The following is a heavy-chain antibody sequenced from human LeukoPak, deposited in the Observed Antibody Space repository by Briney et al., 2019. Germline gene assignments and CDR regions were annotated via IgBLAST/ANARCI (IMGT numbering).Heavy chain of an antibody. Sequence: GGSLRLSCAASGFTFSNAWMSWVRQAPGKGLEWVGRIKSKTDGGTTDYAAPVKGRFTISRDDSKSTLYLQMNSLKTEDTAVYYCTTKTALWVRGVNVDYWGQGTLVTVSS. CDR2: IKSKTDGGTT. J-gene: IGHJ4*02. D-gene: IGHD3-10*01. CDR1: GFTFSNAW. CDR3: TTKTALWVRGVNVDY. V-gene: IGHV3-15*01.